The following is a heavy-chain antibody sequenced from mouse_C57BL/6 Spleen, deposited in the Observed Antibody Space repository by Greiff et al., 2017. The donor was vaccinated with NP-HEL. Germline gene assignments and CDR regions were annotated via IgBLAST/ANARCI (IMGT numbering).Heavy chain of an antibody. V-gene: IGHV1-82*01. CDR1: GYAFSSSW. J-gene: IGHJ3*01. D-gene: IGHD2-4*01. Sequence: QVQLKESGPELVKPGASVKISCKASGYAFSSSWMNWVKQRPGKGLEWIGRIYPGDGDTNYNGKFKGKATLTADKSSSTAYMQLSSLTSEDSAVYFCARSDDYDPFAYWGQGTLVTVSA. CDR2: IYPGDGDT. CDR3: ARSDDYDPFAY.